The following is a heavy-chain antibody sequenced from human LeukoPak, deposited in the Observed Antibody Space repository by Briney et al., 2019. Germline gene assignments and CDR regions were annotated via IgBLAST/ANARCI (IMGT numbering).Heavy chain of an antibody. CDR3: ASRGDYAAFDI. D-gene: IGHD4-17*01. J-gene: IGHJ3*02. Sequence: PSETLSLTCTVSGGSISNYYWSWIRQPPGKGLERIGYLYYSGSANYNPSLKSRVTMSVDTSKNQFSLKLSSVTAADTAVYYCASRGDYAAFDIWGQGTIVTVSS. CDR2: LYYSGSA. V-gene: IGHV4-59*01. CDR1: GGSISNYY.